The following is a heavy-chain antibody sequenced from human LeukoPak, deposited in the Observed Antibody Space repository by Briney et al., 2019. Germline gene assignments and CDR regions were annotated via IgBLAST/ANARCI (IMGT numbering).Heavy chain of an antibody. CDR3: ARVQGKNYWYY. J-gene: IGHJ4*02. D-gene: IGHD2-8*02. CDR1: GFTFSNFW. Sequence: GGSLRLSCAASGFTFSNFWMSWVRQAPGKGLEWVANIKEDESEQYYVDSVKGRFTISRDNAKNSLFLQMNSLRAEDTAVFYCARVQGKNYWYYWGQGTLVSVSS. V-gene: IGHV3-7*01. CDR2: IKEDESEQ.